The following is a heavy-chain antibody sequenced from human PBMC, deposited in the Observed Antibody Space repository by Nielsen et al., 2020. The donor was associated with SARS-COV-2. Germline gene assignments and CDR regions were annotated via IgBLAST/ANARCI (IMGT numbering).Heavy chain of an antibody. CDR2: IGTAGDT. Sequence: GGSLRLSCAASGFTFSSYDMHWVRQATGKGLEWVSAIGTAGDTYYSGFVKGRFTVSRENAKSSFYLQMNSLRAGDAAVYYCARDTINDGLDVWGQGTTVTVSS. V-gene: IGHV3-13*04. J-gene: IGHJ6*02. D-gene: IGHD5-24*01. CDR3: ARDTINDGLDV. CDR1: GFTFSSYD.